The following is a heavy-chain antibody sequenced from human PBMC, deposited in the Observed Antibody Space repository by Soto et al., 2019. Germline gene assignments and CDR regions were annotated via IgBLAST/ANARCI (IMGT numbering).Heavy chain of an antibody. CDR2: IFSNDEK. CDR3: ARIHVAAAYYYYYYMDV. D-gene: IGHD6-13*01. CDR1: GFSLSNARKG. Sequence: GAGPTRVNPPETLTLTCTVSGFSLSNARKGVSWKRQPPGKALGWLAHIFSNDEKSYSTSLKSRLTISKDTSKSQVVLTMTNMDPVDTATYYCARIHVAAAYYYYYYMDVWGKGTTVTVSS. J-gene: IGHJ6*03. V-gene: IGHV2-26*01.